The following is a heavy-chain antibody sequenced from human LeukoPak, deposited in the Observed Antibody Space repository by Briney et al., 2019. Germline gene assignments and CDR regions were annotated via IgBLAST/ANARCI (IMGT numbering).Heavy chain of an antibody. J-gene: IGHJ4*02. V-gene: IGHV3-30*02. CDR3: AKDIAVGGRLIEVLGIDY. CDR1: GFTFSSYG. CDR2: IRYDGSNK. D-gene: IGHD2-21*01. Sequence: GGSLRLSCAASGFTFSSYGMHWVRQAPGKGLEWVAFIRYDGSNKYYADSVKGRFTISRDNSKNTLYLQMNSLRAEDAAVYYCAKDIAVGGRLIEVLGIDYWGQGTLVTVSS.